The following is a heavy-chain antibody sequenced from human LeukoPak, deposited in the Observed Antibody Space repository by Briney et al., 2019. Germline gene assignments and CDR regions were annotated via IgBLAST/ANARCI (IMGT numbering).Heavy chain of an antibody. Sequence: SETLSLTCTVSDYSISSVYYWGWIRQPPGKGLEWIGSIYHSGRTYFNPSLKSRVTISVDTSKNQFSLKLSSVTAADTAVYYCARGTYGSGSYKYWGQGTLVTVSS. J-gene: IGHJ4*02. CDR3: ARGTYGSGSYKY. CDR1: DYSISSVYY. V-gene: IGHV4-38-2*02. CDR2: IYHSGRT. D-gene: IGHD3-10*01.